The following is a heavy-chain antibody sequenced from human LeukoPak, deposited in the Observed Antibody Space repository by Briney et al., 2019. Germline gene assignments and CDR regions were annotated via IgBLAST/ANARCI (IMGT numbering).Heavy chain of an antibody. V-gene: IGHV5-51*01. J-gene: IGHJ4*02. Sequence: GESLKISCKGSGYTFTNYWIAWVRQMPGKGLEWMGMIYPGDSDSRYSPSFQGQVTFSADKSISTAYLQWSSLKASDSAMYYCVRESGYSSGWYPYWGQGTMVTVSS. CDR3: VRESGYSSGWYPY. D-gene: IGHD6-19*01. CDR2: IYPGDSDS. CDR1: GYTFTNYW.